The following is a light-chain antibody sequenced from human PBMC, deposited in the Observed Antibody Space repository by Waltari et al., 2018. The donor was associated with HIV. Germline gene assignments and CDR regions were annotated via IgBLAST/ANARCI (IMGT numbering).Light chain of an antibody. CDR2: GAS. Sequence: EIVLTQSPGTLSLSPGERATLSCRASQSVSSNLLAWFQQKPGQAPRVLIHGASKRATGIPDRFSGSGSGTDFTLTITRLEPEDSAVYYCQQYGTSPRAFGRGTKVEIK. CDR1: QSVSSNL. V-gene: IGKV3-20*01. CDR3: QQYGTSPRA. J-gene: IGKJ4*01.